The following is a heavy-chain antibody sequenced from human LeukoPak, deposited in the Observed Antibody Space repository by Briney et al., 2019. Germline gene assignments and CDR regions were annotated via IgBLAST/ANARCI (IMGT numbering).Heavy chain of an antibody. J-gene: IGHJ4*02. CDR2: IYYSGST. D-gene: IGHD6-19*01. Sequence: SETLSLTCTISLGSISSYYWSWIRQPPGKGLEWIGYIYYSGSTNYNPSLKSRVTISVDTSKNQFSLKLSSVTAADTAVYYCARAPRQWLYYFDYWGQGTLVTVSS. CDR1: LGSISSYY. V-gene: IGHV4-59*01. CDR3: ARAPRQWLYYFDY.